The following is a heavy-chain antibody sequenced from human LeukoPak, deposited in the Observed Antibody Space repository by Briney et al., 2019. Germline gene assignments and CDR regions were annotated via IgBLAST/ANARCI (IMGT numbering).Heavy chain of an antibody. D-gene: IGHD6-13*01. CDR1: GFTFSTYW. Sequence: GGSLRLSCAASGFTFSTYWMSWVRQAPGKGLEWVANIKQDGSEKYYVASVRGRFTISRDNAKNSLFLQMNSLRAEDTAVYYCARGVGQYSSSPFDYWGQGTLVTVSS. CDR3: ARGVGQYSSSPFDY. V-gene: IGHV3-7*01. J-gene: IGHJ4*02. CDR2: IKQDGSEK.